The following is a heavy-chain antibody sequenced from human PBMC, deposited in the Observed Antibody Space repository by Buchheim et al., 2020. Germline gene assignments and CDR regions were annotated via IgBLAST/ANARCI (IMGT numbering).Heavy chain of an antibody. Sequence: EVQLVESGGGLVQPGGSLRLSCAASGFTFSSYWMSWVRQAPGKGLEWVANIKQDGSEKYYVDSVKGRFTISRDNSKNTLYLQMNSLRAEDTAVYYCAKDLTSSRWYLYYYYGMDVWGQGTT. CDR1: GFTFSSYW. CDR2: IKQDGSEK. CDR3: AKDLTSSRWYLYYYYGMDV. J-gene: IGHJ6*02. V-gene: IGHV3-7*01. D-gene: IGHD6-13*01.